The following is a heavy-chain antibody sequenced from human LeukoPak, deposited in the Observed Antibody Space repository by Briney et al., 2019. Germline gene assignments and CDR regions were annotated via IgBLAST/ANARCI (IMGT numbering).Heavy chain of an antibody. Sequence: TSETLSLACNVSGGSISSSSFYWGWIRQPPGKGLEWIGSLYYSGNTYYNPSLKSRVTISVDTSKNQFSLKLSSVTAADTAVYYCARDGHYYDSSGPNFDYWGQGTLVTVSS. V-gene: IGHV4-39*07. CDR2: LYYSGNT. CDR1: GGSISSSSFY. D-gene: IGHD3-22*01. CDR3: ARDGHYYDSSGPNFDY. J-gene: IGHJ4*02.